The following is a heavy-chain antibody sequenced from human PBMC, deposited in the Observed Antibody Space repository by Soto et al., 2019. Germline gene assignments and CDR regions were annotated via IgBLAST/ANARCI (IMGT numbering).Heavy chain of an antibody. CDR1: GFTFSDYY. D-gene: IGHD7-27*01. J-gene: IGHJ4*02. CDR3: ARDHLPTGEDLNFDY. V-gene: IGHV3-11*01. Sequence: GGSLRLSCAASGFTFSDYYMSWIRQAPGKGLEWVSYISSSGSTIYYADSVKGRFTISRDNAKNSLYLQMNSLRAEDTAVYYCARDHLPTGEDLNFDYWGQGTLVTVSS. CDR2: ISSSGSTI.